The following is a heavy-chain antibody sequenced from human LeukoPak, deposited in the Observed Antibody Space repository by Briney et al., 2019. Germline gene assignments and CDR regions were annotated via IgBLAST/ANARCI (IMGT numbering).Heavy chain of an antibody. CDR2: IWYDGSNK. J-gene: IGHJ4*02. Sequence: GGSLRLACAASGFTFSSYGMHWVRQAPGKGLEWVAVIWYDGSNKYYADSVKGRFTISKDNSKNTLYLQMNGLRAEDTAVYYCARVGSGLARLDFWGQGTLVTVSS. CDR1: GFTFSSYG. CDR3: ARVGSGLARLDF. V-gene: IGHV3-33*01. D-gene: IGHD6-6*01.